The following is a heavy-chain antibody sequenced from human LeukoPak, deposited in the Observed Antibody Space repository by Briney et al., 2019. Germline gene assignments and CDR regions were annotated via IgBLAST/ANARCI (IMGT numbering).Heavy chain of an antibody. CDR1: GLTSSSAW. CDR2: IQSDGTT. Sequence: QPGGSLRLSCAASGLTSSSAWMHWVRQTPGKGLVWVSRIQSDGTTTYADSVRGRFTISRDNAKNTLYLQMNNLRAEDTAVYYCARDGSYKFDYWGQGTLVTVSS. V-gene: IGHV3-74*01. D-gene: IGHD1-26*01. J-gene: IGHJ4*02. CDR3: ARDGSYKFDY.